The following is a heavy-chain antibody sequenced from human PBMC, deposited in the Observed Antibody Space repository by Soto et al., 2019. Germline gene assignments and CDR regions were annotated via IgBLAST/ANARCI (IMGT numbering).Heavy chain of an antibody. Sequence: SEDLSLTCTGSAGSISTGGYYLSWIRQHPGKGLEWIGYIYYSGTTYYNPSLKSRVTSSVDTSKNQFSLTLSSVSAADRARYSCAVFSCVVVPPPLFALWG. J-gene: IGHJ5*02. V-gene: IGHV4-31*03. D-gene: IGHD2-15*01. CDR1: AGSISTGGYY. CDR3: AVFSCVVVPPPLFAL. CDR2: IYYSGTT.